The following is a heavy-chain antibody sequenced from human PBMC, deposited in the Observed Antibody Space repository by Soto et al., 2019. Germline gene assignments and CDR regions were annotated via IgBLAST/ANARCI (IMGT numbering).Heavy chain of an antibody. CDR3: ARVPTGKYGVWNY. Sequence: GGSLRLSCAASGFTVSSNYMSWVRQAPGKGLEWVSVIYSGGSTYYADSVKGRFTISRDNSKNTLYLQMNSLRGDDTAVYYCARVPTGKYGVWNYWGQGTLVTVSS. CDR2: IYSGGST. V-gene: IGHV3-66*01. CDR1: GFTVSSNY. J-gene: IGHJ4*02. D-gene: IGHD2-8*01.